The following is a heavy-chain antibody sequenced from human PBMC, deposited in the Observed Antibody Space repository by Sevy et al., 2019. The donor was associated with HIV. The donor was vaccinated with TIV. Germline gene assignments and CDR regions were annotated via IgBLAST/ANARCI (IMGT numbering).Heavy chain of an antibody. Sequence: GGSLRLSCAASGFTFSSYWMSWVRQAPGKGLEWVATMKEDGSEKSYVDSVKGGFTISRDNAKNSLYMQMNSLRVDDTALSYCVREGLGGFSYSLDCWGQGTLVTVSS. CDR1: GFTFSSYW. CDR3: VREGLGGFSYSLDC. CDR2: MKEDGSEK. J-gene: IGHJ4*02. D-gene: IGHD5-18*01. V-gene: IGHV3-7*01.